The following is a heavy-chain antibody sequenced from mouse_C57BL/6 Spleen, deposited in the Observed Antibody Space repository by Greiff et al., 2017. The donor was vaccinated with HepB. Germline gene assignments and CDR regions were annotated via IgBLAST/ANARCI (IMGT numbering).Heavy chain of an antibody. D-gene: IGHD1-1*01. Sequence: VQLQQPGAELVKPGASVKMSCKASGYTFTSYWITWVKQRPGQGLEWIGDIYPGSGSTNYNEKFKSKATLTVDTSSSTAYMQLSSLTSEDSAVYYCAIFGTTVVATQRSYFDYWGQGTTLTVSS. J-gene: IGHJ2*01. CDR1: GYTFTSYW. V-gene: IGHV1-55*01. CDR3: AIFGTTVVATQRSYFDY. CDR2: IYPGSGST.